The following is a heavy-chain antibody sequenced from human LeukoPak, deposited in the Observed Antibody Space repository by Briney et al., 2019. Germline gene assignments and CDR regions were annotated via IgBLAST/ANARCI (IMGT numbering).Heavy chain of an antibody. CDR2: IYHSGST. D-gene: IGHD3-3*01. CDR1: GYSISSGYY. V-gene: IGHV4-38-2*02. CDR3: ARQDYDFWSGYAEGYYFGY. Sequence: SETLSLTCTVSGYSISSGYYWGWIRQPPGKGLEWIGSIYHSGSTYYNPSLKSRVTISVDTSKNQFSLKLSSVTAADTAVYYCARQDYDFWSGYAEGYYFGYWGQGTLVTVSS. J-gene: IGHJ4*02.